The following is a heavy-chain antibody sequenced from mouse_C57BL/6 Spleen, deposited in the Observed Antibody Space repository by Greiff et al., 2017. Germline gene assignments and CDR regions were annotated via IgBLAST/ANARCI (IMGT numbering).Heavy chain of an antibody. J-gene: IGHJ1*03. D-gene: IGHD1-1*01. V-gene: IGHV2-6-1*01. CDR1: GFSLTSYG. CDR2: IWSDGST. Sequence: VQLKESGPGLVAPSQSLSITCTVSGFSLTSYGVHWVRQPPGKGLEWLVVIWSDGSTTYNSALKSRLSISKDNSKSQVFLKMNSLQTDDTAMYYCARHGPYGSSSRWYFDVWGTGTTVTVSS. CDR3: ARHGPYGSSSRWYFDV.